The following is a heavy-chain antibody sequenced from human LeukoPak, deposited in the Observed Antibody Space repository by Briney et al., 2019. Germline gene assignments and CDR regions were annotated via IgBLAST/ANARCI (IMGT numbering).Heavy chain of an antibody. V-gene: IGHV3-30*04. D-gene: IGHD1-26*01. CDR2: ISYDGSNK. J-gene: IGHJ3*02. Sequence: GGSLRLSCAASGFTFSSYAMHWVRQAPGKGLEWVAVISYDGSNKYYADSVKGRFTISRDNSKNTLYLQMNSLRAEDTAVYYCAKDQALGSYGEDAFDIWGQGTMVTVSS. CDR1: GFTFSSYA. CDR3: AKDQALGSYGEDAFDI.